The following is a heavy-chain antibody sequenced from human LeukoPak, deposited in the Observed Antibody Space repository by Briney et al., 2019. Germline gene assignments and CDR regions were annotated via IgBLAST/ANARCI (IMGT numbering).Heavy chain of an antibody. D-gene: IGHD3-16*01. Sequence: SVKVSCTASGGTFSSYAISWVRQAPGRGLEWMGRIIPILGIANYAQKFQGRVTITADKSTSTAYMELSSLRSEDTAVYYCARDIEPGGIYYYYGMDVWGQGTTVTVSS. CDR2: IIPILGIA. CDR1: GGTFSSYA. CDR3: ARDIEPGGIYYYYGMDV. V-gene: IGHV1-69*04. J-gene: IGHJ6*02.